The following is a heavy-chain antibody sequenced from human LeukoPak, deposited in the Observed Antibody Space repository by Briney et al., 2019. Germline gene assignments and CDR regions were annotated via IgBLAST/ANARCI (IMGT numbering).Heavy chain of an antibody. CDR2: TYYRSKWYT. D-gene: IGHD2-21*01. CDR1: GDSVSTNSAG. CDR3: ARSYSYAFDY. Sequence: PSQTLSLTCAISGDSVSTNSAGWHWIRQSPSRGLEWLGKTYYRSKWYTDYAVSVKGRITINPDTSKNLFSLHLNSVTPEDTAVYYCARSYSYAFDYWGQGTLVTVSS. V-gene: IGHV6-1*01. J-gene: IGHJ4*02.